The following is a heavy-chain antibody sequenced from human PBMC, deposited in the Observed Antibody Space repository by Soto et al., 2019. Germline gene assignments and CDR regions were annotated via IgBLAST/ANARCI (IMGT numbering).Heavy chain of an antibody. V-gene: IGHV2-5*02. J-gene: IGHJ4*02. Sequence: QITLKESGPTLVKPTQTLTLTCTFSGFSLSTSGVGVGWIRQPPGKALEWLALIYWDDDKRYSPSLKSRLTITKDPSKNQVVLTMTNMDPVDTATYYCAHRGYYDSSGSPPFDYWGQGTLVTVSS. D-gene: IGHD3-22*01. CDR1: GFSLSTSGVG. CDR3: AHRGYYDSSGSPPFDY. CDR2: IYWDDDK.